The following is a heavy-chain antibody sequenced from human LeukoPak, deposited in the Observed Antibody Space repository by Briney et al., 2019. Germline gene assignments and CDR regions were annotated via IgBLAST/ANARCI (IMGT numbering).Heavy chain of an antibody. J-gene: IGHJ4*02. D-gene: IGHD3-9*01. CDR1: GFTFSSYA. Sequence: RPGGSLRLSCAASGFTFSSYAMSWVRQAPGKGLEWVSSITSSGSYIYYTDSVKGRFTISRDNAKNSLYLQMNSLRAEDTAVYYCARSLRYFDWLTGYWGQGTLVTVSS. CDR3: ARSLRYFDWLTGY. CDR2: ITSSGSYI. V-gene: IGHV3-21*01.